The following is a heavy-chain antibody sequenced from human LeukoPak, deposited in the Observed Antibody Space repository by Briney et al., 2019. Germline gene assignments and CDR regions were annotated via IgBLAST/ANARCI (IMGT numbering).Heavy chain of an antibody. CDR1: GFTFSSYA. D-gene: IGHD3-3*01. CDR2: ISYDGSNK. CDR3: ARESRLTIFEVVITTRDYGMDV. V-gene: IGHV3-30-3*01. Sequence: GGSLRLSCAASGFTFSSYAMHWVRQAPGKGLEWVAVISYDGSNKYYADSVKGRFTISRDNSKNTLYLQMNSLRAEDTAVYYCARESRLTIFEVVITTRDYGMDVWGQGTTVTVSS. J-gene: IGHJ6*02.